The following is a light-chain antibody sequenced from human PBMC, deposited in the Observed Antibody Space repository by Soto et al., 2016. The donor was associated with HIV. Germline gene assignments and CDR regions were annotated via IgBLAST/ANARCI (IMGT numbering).Light chain of an antibody. CDR2: AAS. CDR1: QSISQN. CDR3: QQSYSIPYT. V-gene: IGKV1-39*01. Sequence: DIQMTQSPSSLSASVGDSVTITCRASQSISQNLNWYQQKPGRAPKLLIYAASSLQNGVTLRFSGSGSGTDFALTITSLQPEDFATYYCQQSYSIPYTFGQGTKLEIK. J-gene: IGKJ2*01.